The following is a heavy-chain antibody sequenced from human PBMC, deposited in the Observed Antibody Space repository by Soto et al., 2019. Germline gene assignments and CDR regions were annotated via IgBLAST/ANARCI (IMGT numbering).Heavy chain of an antibody. CDR2: ISAYNGNT. CDR1: GYTFTSYG. Sequence: GASVKVSCKASGYTFTSYGISWVRQAPGQGLEWMGWISAYNGNTNYAQKLQGRVTMTTDTSTSTAYMELRSLRSDDTAVYYCARAVGNGGNSVGQNKPEVYDYWGQGTLVTVSS. V-gene: IGHV1-18*04. D-gene: IGHD2-21*02. CDR3: ARAVGNGGNSVGQNKPEVYDY. J-gene: IGHJ4*02.